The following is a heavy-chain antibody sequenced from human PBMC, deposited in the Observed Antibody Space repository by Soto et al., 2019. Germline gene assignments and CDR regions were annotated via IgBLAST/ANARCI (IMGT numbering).Heavy chain of an antibody. CDR1: GYSFTSYW. D-gene: IGHD4-4*01. CDR3: ARRPTYSNYAGYFDY. J-gene: IGHJ4*02. CDR2: IYPGDSDT. Sequence: PGESLKISCKGSGYSFTSYWIGWVRQMPGKGLEWMGIIYPGDSDTGYSPSFQGQVTISADKSISTAYLQWSSLKASDTAMYYCARRPTYSNYAGYFDYWGQGTLVTVSS. V-gene: IGHV5-51*01.